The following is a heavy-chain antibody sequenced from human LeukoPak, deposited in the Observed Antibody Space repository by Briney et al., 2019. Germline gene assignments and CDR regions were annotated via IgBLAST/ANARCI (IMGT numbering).Heavy chain of an antibody. CDR3: AATIKRDYGDTNLGY. D-gene: IGHD4-17*01. CDR2: MYHSGSI. J-gene: IGHJ4*02. V-gene: IGHV4-59*01. CDR1: GDSISSYY. Sequence: SETLSLTCTVPGDSISSYYWSWIRQPPGKGLEWIGYMYHSGSINYSPSLKSRVTISIDTSKNQFSLRLTSVTAADTAVYYCAATIKRDYGDTNLGYWGQGTLVTVSS.